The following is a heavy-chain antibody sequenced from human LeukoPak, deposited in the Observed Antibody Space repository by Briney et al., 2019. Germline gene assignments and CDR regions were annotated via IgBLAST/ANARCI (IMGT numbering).Heavy chain of an antibody. Sequence: SQTLSLTCTVSGGSISSGSYYWSWIRQPAGKGLEWIGRIYTSGSTNYNPSLKSRVTISVDTSKNQFSLKLSSVTAADMAVYYCARYYSKNAFDIWGQGTMVTVSS. D-gene: IGHD4-11*01. J-gene: IGHJ3*02. V-gene: IGHV4-61*02. CDR2: IYTSGST. CDR1: GGSISSGSYY. CDR3: ARYYSKNAFDI.